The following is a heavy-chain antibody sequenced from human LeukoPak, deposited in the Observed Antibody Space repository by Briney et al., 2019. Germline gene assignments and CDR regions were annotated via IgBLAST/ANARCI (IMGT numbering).Heavy chain of an antibody. CDR1: GYPFIGYY. Sequence: ASVKASSKASGYPFIGYYMHWVRQAPGQGLEWMGWISPKSGATNSAPNFQGRVSMTRDTSISTAYMELNMVRSDDTAVYYCARALYTRSPEFDYWGQGTLLTVS. CDR2: ISPKSGAT. V-gene: IGHV1-2*02. CDR3: ARALYTRSPEFDY. D-gene: IGHD2-2*01. J-gene: IGHJ4*02.